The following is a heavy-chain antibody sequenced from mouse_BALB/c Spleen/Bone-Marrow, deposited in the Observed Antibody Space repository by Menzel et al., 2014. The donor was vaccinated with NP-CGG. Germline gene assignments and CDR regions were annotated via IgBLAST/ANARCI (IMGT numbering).Heavy chain of an antibody. CDR1: GFTFSSFG. D-gene: IGHD4-1*01. V-gene: IGHV5-17*02. Sequence: DVMLVESGGGLVQPGGSRKLSCAASGFTFSSFGMHWVRQAPERGLVWVAYISSGSSTIFYADTVKGRFTISRDNPKNTLFLQMTSLRSEDTAMYYCTRGGNWEDFDYWGQGTTLTVSS. CDR2: ISSGSSTI. CDR3: TRGGNWEDFDY. J-gene: IGHJ2*01.